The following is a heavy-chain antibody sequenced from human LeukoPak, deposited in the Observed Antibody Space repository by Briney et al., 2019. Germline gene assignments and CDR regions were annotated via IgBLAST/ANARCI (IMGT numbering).Heavy chain of an antibody. Sequence: SETLSLTCTVSGGSISSSNFYWGWIRQPPGKGLEWIGSIYYSGSTYYNPSLKSRVSISVDTSKNQFSLKLSSVTAADTAVYYCARGGYDSSGPVAWGQGTLVTVSS. V-gene: IGHV4-39*07. D-gene: IGHD3-22*01. CDR2: IYYSGST. CDR1: GGSISSSNFY. J-gene: IGHJ4*02. CDR3: ARGGYDSSGPVA.